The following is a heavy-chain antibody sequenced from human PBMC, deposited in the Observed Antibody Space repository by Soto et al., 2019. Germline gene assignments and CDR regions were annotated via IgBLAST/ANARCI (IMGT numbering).Heavy chain of an antibody. CDR2: LWFDGTAE. CDR3: ARGLTKVAGGAFDI. V-gene: IGHV3-33*01. D-gene: IGHD3-16*01. Sequence: ESGGGVVQPGRSLRLSCAASGFSFSTSGMHWVRQAPGKGLEWVAVLWFDGTAEDYADSVKGRFTISRDNSKNTLYLQMNSLRAEDTAVYYCARGLTKVAGGAFDIWGQGTMVTVSS. J-gene: IGHJ3*02. CDR1: GFSFSTSG.